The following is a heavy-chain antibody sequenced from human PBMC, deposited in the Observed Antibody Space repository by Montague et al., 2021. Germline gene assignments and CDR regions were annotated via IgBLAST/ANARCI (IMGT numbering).Heavy chain of an antibody. CDR2: MFYGGAT. D-gene: IGHD3-10*01. V-gene: IGHV4-59*08. J-gene: IGHJ5*02. CDR1: SGSIFHAH. Sequence: SETLSLTCTVSSGSIFHAHWCWVRQPPGKGLEWLGSMFYGGATSNNPSLKSRVPMSIDTSTTQFSLKLSFVTAADTAVYYCAKQDYFVSGTSYKGFDPWGQGILVTVSS. CDR3: AKQDYFVSGTSYKGFDP.